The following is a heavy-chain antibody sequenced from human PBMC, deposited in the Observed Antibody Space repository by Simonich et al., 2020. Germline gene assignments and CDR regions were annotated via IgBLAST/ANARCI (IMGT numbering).Heavy chain of an antibody. CDR2: VKSDGGST. J-gene: IGHJ3*02. CDR3: ARDYSNYDAFDI. V-gene: IGHV3-74*01. D-gene: IGHD4-4*01. CDR1: GFTFSSYW. Sequence: EVQLVESGGGLVQPGGSLRLSCAASGFTFSSYWMHWVRQAPGKGLGGGARVKSDGGSTSYADSVKGRFTISRDNAKNTLYLQMNSLRAEDTAVYYCARDYSNYDAFDIWGQGTMVTVSS.